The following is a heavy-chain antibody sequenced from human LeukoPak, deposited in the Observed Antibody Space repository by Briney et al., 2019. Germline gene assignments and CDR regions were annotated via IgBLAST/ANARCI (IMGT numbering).Heavy chain of an antibody. J-gene: IGHJ5*02. D-gene: IGHD5-18*01. V-gene: IGHV4-59*11. Sequence: SETLSLTCTVSGGSISSLYWSWIRQPPGKGLEYIGYIYNSGSTNYSPSLKSRVTISVDTSKNQFSLKLSSVTAADTAVYYCARGTQLWLPTNWFDPWGQGTLVTVSS. CDR2: IYNSGST. CDR1: GGSISSLY. CDR3: ARGTQLWLPTNWFDP.